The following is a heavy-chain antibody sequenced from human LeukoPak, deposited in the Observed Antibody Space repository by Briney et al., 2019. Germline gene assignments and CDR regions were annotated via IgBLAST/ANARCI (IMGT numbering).Heavy chain of an antibody. V-gene: IGHV3-30*04. CDR2: ISYDGGSK. Sequence: GGSLRLSCAVSGFTFSLYSMHWVRQAPGKGLGWVAVISYDGGSKYYADSVRGRFTISRDDSKNTLYLQMHSLTADDTAVYYCARATDEYFYGSGSGDYWGQGSLVSVSS. D-gene: IGHD3-10*01. CDR3: ARATDEYFYGSGSGDY. J-gene: IGHJ4*02. CDR1: GFTFSLYS.